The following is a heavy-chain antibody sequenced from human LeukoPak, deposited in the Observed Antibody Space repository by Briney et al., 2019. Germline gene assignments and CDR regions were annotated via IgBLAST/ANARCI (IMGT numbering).Heavy chain of an antibody. J-gene: IGHJ5*02. Sequence: GGSLRLSCIPSVLTLTTYSMNWVRQAPGRGLEWGSSITSSSDYIHYADSVRGRFTISRDTAKNSLYLQMNSLRAEDTAVYYCTRDHNYYGSGRGFDPWGQGTLVTVSS. V-gene: IGHV3-21*01. CDR3: TRDHNYYGSGRGFDP. CDR1: VLTLTTYS. CDR2: ITSSSDYI. D-gene: IGHD3-10*01.